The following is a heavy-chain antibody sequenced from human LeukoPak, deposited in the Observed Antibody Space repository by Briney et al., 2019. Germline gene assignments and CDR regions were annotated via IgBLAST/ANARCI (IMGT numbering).Heavy chain of an antibody. CDR3: ASAKLWRESGTQTFDY. CDR2: VSSSSSYI. V-gene: IGHV3-21*01. Sequence: GGSLRLSCAASGFTFSSYSMNWVRQAPGKGLEWVSSVSSSSSYIYYADSVKGRFTISRDNAKNSLYLQMNSLRAEDTAVYYCASAKLWRESGTQTFDYWGQGTLVTVSS. J-gene: IGHJ4*02. D-gene: IGHD3-10*01. CDR1: GFTFSSYS.